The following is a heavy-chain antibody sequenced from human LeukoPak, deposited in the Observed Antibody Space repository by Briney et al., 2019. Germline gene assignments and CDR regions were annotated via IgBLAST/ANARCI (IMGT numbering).Heavy chain of an antibody. D-gene: IGHD3-10*01. CDR2: IRSKAFGGTT. CDR3: ARDAQVRGIIMSYFES. V-gene: IGHV3-49*03. Sequence: GGSLRLSCAASGFTFSDYHMTWIRQAPGKGLEWVGFIRSKAFGGTTDYAASVRGRFTISRDDSNSIAYLQMSTLKTEDTAVYYCARDAQVRGIIMSYFESWGPGTLVTVSS. J-gene: IGHJ4*02. CDR1: GFTFSDYH.